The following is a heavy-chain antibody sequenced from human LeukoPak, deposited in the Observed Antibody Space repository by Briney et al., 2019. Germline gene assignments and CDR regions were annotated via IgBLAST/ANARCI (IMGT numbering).Heavy chain of an antibody. Sequence: ASVKVSCKASGYTFTSYAMNWVRQAPGQGLEWMGWINTNTGSPTYAQGFTGRFVFSLDTSVSTAYLQISSLKAEDTAVYYCARGHCSSTSCYGGSYWGQGTLVTVSS. V-gene: IGHV7-4-1*02. J-gene: IGHJ4*02. CDR1: GYTFTSYA. D-gene: IGHD2-2*01. CDR2: INTNTGSP. CDR3: ARGHCSSTSCYGGSY.